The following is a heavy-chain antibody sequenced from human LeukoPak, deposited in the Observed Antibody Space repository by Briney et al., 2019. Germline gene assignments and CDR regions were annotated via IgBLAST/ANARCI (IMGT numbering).Heavy chain of an antibody. CDR2: IYTSGST. J-gene: IGHJ5*02. Sequence: SETLSLTCTVSGGSISSYYWSWIRQPAGKGLEWIGRIYTSGSTNYNPSLKSRVTMSVDTSKNQFSLKLSSVTAADTAVYYCARDRLMVRGVIGPLGWFDPWGQGTLVTVSS. D-gene: IGHD3-10*01. CDR3: ARDRLMVRGVIGPLGWFDP. V-gene: IGHV4-4*07. CDR1: GGSISSYY.